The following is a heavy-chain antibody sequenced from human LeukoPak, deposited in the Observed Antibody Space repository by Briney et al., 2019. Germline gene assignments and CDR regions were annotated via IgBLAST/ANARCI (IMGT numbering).Heavy chain of an antibody. Sequence: SETLSLTCTVSGGSISSYYWSWIRQPAGKGLEWIGRIYTSGSTNYNPSLKSRVTMSVGTSKNQFSLKLSSVTAADTAVYYCARVLTYYYDSSGPKPIDAFDIWGQGTMVTVSS. CDR3: ARVLTYYYDSSGPKPIDAFDI. CDR2: IYTSGST. J-gene: IGHJ3*02. V-gene: IGHV4-4*07. D-gene: IGHD3-22*01. CDR1: GGSISSYY.